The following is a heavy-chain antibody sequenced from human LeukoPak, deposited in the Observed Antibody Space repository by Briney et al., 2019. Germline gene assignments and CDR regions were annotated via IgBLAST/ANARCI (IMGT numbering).Heavy chain of an antibody. CDR2: MNPNSGNT. J-gene: IGHJ5*02. Sequence: ASVKVSCKASGYTFTSYAMNWVRQAPGQGLEWMGWMNPNSGNTGYAQKFQGRVTMTRNTSISTAYMELSSLRSEDTAVYYCARGPYVWGSYRYENWFDPWGQGTLVTVSS. CDR3: ARGPYVWGSYRYENWFDP. CDR1: GYTFTSYA. D-gene: IGHD3-16*02. V-gene: IGHV1-8*02.